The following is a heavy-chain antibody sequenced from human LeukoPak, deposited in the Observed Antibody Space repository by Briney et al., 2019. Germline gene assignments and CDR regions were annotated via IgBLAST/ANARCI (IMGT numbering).Heavy chain of an antibody. J-gene: IGHJ5*02. Sequence: SETLSLTCAVSAYSISSDCYWGWIRQPPGKGLEWIGSIYHSGSTYYNPSLQSLVSISVDTSNNQSSLKLNSVTAAETAVYYCARNCTAMAGICNWFDPWGQGTLVTVSS. CDR3: ARNCTAMAGICNWFDP. CDR2: IYHSGST. D-gene: IGHD6-19*01. CDR1: AYSISSDCY. V-gene: IGHV4-38-2*01.